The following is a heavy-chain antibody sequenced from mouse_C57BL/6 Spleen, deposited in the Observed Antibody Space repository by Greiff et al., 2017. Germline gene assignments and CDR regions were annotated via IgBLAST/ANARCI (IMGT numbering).Heavy chain of an antibody. Sequence: QVQLQQSGAELVKPGASVKLSCKASGYTFTEYTIHWVKQRSGQGLEWIGWFYPGSGSIKYNEKFKDKATLTADKSSRTVYMELSRLTSEGSAVYFCAKHEEERYGRDWFAYWSQGTLVTVSA. CDR3: AKHEEERYGRDWFAY. CDR2: FYPGSGSI. V-gene: IGHV1-62-2*01. D-gene: IGHD2-10*02. J-gene: IGHJ3*01. CDR1: GYTFTEYT.